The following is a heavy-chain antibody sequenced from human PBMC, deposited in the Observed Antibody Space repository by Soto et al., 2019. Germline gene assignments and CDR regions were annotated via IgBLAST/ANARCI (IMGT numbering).Heavy chain of an antibody. Sequence: SETLPLTCTVSSGYISTHYWRWIRQPPGKGLEWIGYIYYTGSTNYNPSLKTRVAISMDTSKNQFSLNLSSVTAADTAVYYCAGAPSSVYFGFWALGTLVTVSS. CDR2: IYYTGST. CDR3: AGAPSSVYFGF. D-gene: IGHD3-10*01. V-gene: IGHV4-59*11. J-gene: IGHJ4*02. CDR1: SGYISTHY.